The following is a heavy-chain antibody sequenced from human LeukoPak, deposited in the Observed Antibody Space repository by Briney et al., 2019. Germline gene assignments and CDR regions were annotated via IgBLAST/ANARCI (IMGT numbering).Heavy chain of an antibody. D-gene: IGHD3-10*01. J-gene: IGHJ4*02. Sequence: GRSLRLSCAASGFTFSSYSMNWVRQAPGQGLEWVSSISSSGDYRYYSDTVKGRFTISRDNTKNSVYLQMNILRPGDTAVYYCARDTEGGWFGESHYWGQGSLVTVSS. CDR1: GFTFSSYS. CDR3: ARDTEGGWFGESHY. V-gene: IGHV3-21*01. CDR2: ISSSGDYR.